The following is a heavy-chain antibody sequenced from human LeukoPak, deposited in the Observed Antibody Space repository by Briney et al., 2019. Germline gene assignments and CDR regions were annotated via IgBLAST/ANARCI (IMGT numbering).Heavy chain of an antibody. CDR1: GYTLTSYG. Sequence: ASVKVSCKASGYTLTSYGISWVRQAPGQGLEWMGWISAYNGNTNYAQNLQDRVTMTTDTSTSTAYMELRSLRSDDTAVYYCARPLGYSSSWYTAFDIWGQGTMVTVSS. D-gene: IGHD6-13*01. V-gene: IGHV1-18*01. CDR2: ISAYNGNT. J-gene: IGHJ3*02. CDR3: ARPLGYSSSWYTAFDI.